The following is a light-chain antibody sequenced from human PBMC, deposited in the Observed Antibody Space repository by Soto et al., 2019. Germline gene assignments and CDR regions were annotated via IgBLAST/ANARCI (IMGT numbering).Light chain of an antibody. CDR2: LGS. V-gene: IGKV2-28*01. Sequence: VMTQSPLSLPVTPGEPASMSCRSSQSLLYSNAYNYIDWYQQKPGQSPLLLIYLGSHRASGVAGRISGSGSGTNFTQKINFEEAEVVGIYYCMQGRERLTFGQGTRLEI. J-gene: IGKJ5*01. CDR1: QSLLYSNAYNY. CDR3: MQGRERLT.